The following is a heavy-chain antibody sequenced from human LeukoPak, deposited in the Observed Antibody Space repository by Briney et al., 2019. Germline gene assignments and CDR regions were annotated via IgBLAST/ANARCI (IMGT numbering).Heavy chain of an antibody. J-gene: IGHJ4*02. Sequence: GGSLRLSCAASGFIFSSYAMSWVRQAPGKGLEWVSGISGNGITTYYADSVKGRFTISRDKSQNTLHPQMNSLRAEDTAVYYCAKDQSIWTGYYRGPYFDYWGQGTLVTVSS. CDR2: ISGNGITT. CDR1: GFIFSSYA. CDR3: AKDQSIWTGYYRGPYFDY. D-gene: IGHD3/OR15-3a*01. V-gene: IGHV3-23*01.